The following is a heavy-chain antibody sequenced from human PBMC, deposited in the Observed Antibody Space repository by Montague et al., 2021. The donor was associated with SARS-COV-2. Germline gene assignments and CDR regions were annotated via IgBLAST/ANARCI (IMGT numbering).Heavy chain of an antibody. J-gene: IGHJ2*01. CDR2: IYYSGRT. V-gene: IGHV4-59*12. CDR3: AREWGRGGDRYWYFDL. D-gene: IGHD2-21*02. CDR1: GGSISSYY. Sequence: SETLSLTCTVSGGSISSYYWSWIRQHPGKGLEWIGYIYYSGRTFLNPSLKSRVTISVDTSNNQFSLKVTSVTAADTAVYYCAREWGRGGDRYWYFDLWGRGTLVTVSS.